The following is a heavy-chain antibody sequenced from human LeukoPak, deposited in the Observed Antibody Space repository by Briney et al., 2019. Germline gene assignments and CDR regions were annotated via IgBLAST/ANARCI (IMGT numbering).Heavy chain of an antibody. J-gene: IGHJ3*02. Sequence: GGSLTLSCAASGFTVSSNYMSWVRQAPGKGLEWVAVIYSGGSTYYADSVKGRFTISRDNSKNTLYLQMTSLRAEDTAVYYCARVTPMLISRAFDIWGQGTMVTVSS. D-gene: IGHD3-10*02. CDR1: GFTVSSNY. V-gene: IGHV3-66*01. CDR3: ARVTPMLISRAFDI. CDR2: IYSGGST.